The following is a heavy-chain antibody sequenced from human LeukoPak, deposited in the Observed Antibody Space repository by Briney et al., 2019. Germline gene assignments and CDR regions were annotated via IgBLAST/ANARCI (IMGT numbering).Heavy chain of an antibody. CDR1: GFTFTNAW. V-gene: IGHV3-15*01. CDR3: TTEYSVFAFDI. Sequence: KPGGSLRLSCAASGFTFTNAWLSWVRQAPGKGLEWVGRIKTRTAGGTIDYASPVKGRFTISRDDSKNTLFLQMNSLKTEDTAVYFCTTEYSVFAFDIWGQGTMVTVSS. D-gene: IGHD5/OR15-5a*01. J-gene: IGHJ3*02. CDR2: IKTRTAGGTI.